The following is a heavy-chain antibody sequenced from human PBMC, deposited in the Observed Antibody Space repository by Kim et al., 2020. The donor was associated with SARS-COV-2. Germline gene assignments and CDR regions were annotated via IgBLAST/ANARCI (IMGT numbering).Heavy chain of an antibody. V-gene: IGHV1-69*13. CDR1: GGTFSSYA. D-gene: IGHD2-2*02. J-gene: IGHJ1*01. Sequence: SVKVSCKASGGTFSSYAISWVRQAPGQGLEWMGGIIPIFGTANYAQKFQGRVTITADESTSTAYMELSSLRSEDTAVYYCARGLRGEYCSSTSCYKDFQHWGQGTLVTVSS. CDR2: IIPIFGTA. CDR3: ARGLRGEYCSSTSCYKDFQH.